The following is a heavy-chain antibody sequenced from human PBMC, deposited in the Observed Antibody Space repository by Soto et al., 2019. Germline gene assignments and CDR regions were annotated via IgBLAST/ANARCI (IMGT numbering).Heavy chain of an antibody. CDR2: IYYSGST. V-gene: IGHV4-31*02. CDR3: ARGAEHDYGDYFDY. Sequence: SETLSLTCTVSGVSISSGGYYWSWIRQHPGKGLEWIGYIYYSGSTYYNPSLKSRVTISVDTSKNQFSLKLSSVTAADTAVYYCARGAEHDYGDYFDYWGQGTLVTVSS. J-gene: IGHJ4*02. CDR1: GVSISSGGYY. D-gene: IGHD4-17*01.